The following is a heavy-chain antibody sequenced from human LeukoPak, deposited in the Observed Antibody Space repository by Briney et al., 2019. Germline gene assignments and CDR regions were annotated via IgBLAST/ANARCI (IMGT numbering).Heavy chain of an antibody. J-gene: IGHJ4*02. D-gene: IGHD6-13*01. CDR1: GFTFSSYG. CDR2: ISYDGSNK. Sequence: GGSLRLSCAASGFTFSSYGIHWVRPAPGKGLGWVAVISYDGSNKYYADSVKGRFTISRDNSKNTLYLQMNGLRAEDTAVYYCAKDGGGAAAGFDYWGQGTLVTVSS. CDR3: AKDGGGAAAGFDY. V-gene: IGHV3-30*18.